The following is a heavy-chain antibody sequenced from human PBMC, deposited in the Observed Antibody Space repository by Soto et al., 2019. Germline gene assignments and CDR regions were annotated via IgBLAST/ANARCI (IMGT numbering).Heavy chain of an antibody. V-gene: IGHV3-30*03. CDR1: GSTFSSYG. J-gene: IGHJ4*02. D-gene: IGHD3-10*01. Sequence: PGGSLRLSCAASGSTFSSYGMHWVRQAPGKGLEWVAVISYDGSNKYYADSVKGRFTISRDNSKNTLYLQMNSLRAEDTAVYYCARAPYRVTMALDYFDYWGQGTLVTVSS. CDR3: ARAPYRVTMALDYFDY. CDR2: ISYDGSNK.